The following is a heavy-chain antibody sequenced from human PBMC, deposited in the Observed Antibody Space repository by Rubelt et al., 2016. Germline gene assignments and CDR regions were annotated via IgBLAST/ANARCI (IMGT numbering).Heavy chain of an antibody. D-gene: IGHD3-3*01. Sequence: QVQLQQWGAGLLKPSETLSLTCAVYGGSFSGYYWSWIRQPPGKGLEWIGEINHSGSTNYNPSLKSRVSISVDTAKNQFSLNLSSVTASDTAGYYCATGTIFGVVKDAFDIWGQGTMVTVSA. CDR1: GGSFSGYY. J-gene: IGHJ3*02. CDR2: INHSGST. CDR3: ATGTIFGVVKDAFDI. V-gene: IGHV4-34*01.